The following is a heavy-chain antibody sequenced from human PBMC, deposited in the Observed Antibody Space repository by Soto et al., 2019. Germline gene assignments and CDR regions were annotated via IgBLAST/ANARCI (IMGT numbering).Heavy chain of an antibody. CDR1: GYTFIGYY. V-gene: IGHV1-2*02. CDR2: INPKTGAT. D-gene: IGHD3-22*01. J-gene: IGHJ5*02. Sequence: GASVKVSCKASGYTFIGYYINWVRQAPGQGLEWMGWINPKTGATNYAQRFQGRVTLTRDTSITTAYMDLSSLRSDDTATYYCAKTYDGSGQPSHWFAPWGHGTPVTVSS. CDR3: AKTYDGSGQPSHWFAP.